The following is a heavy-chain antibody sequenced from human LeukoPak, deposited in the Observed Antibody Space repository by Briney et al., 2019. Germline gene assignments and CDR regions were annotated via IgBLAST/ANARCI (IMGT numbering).Heavy chain of an antibody. J-gene: IGHJ6*03. Sequence: PGGSLRLSCAASGLTFSSFSMNWVRQAPGKGLEWVSYISSSSDIIHYADSVKGRFTISRDNAKKSLYLEMNSLRAEDTAVYYCVRVRYSSSSHYMDVRGKGTTVTVSS. D-gene: IGHD6-6*01. CDR3: VRVRYSSSSHYMDV. CDR1: GLTFSSFS. CDR2: ISSSSDII. V-gene: IGHV3-48*04.